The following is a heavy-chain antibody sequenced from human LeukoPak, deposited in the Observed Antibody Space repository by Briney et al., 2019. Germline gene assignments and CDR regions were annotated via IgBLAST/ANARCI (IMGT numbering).Heavy chain of an antibody. CDR1: GLTFSSYA. D-gene: IGHD2-2*02. CDR2: ISGSGGST. CDR3: AKDQPVGYCSSTSCYIDY. V-gene: IGHV3-23*01. J-gene: IGHJ4*02. Sequence: GWSLRLSCAASGLTFSSYAMSWVRQAPGKGLEWVSAISGSGGSTYYADSVKGRFTISRDNSKNTLYLQMNSLRAEDTAVYYCAKDQPVGYCSSTSCYIDYWGQGTLVTVSS.